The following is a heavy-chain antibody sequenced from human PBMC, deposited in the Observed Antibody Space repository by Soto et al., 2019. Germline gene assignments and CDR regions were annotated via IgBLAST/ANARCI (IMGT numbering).Heavy chain of an antibody. CDR3: ASSHSGSYGDFDY. Sequence: LSLTCTVSGGSISSYYWSWIRQPPGKGLEWIGYIYYSGSTNYNPSLKSRVTISVDTSKNQFSLKLSSVTAADTAVYYCASSHSGSYGDFDYWGQGTLVTVYS. D-gene: IGHD1-26*01. CDR2: IYYSGST. CDR1: GGSISSYY. V-gene: IGHV4-59*01. J-gene: IGHJ4*02.